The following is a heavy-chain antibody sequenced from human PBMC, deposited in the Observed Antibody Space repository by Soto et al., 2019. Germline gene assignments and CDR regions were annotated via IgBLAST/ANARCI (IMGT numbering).Heavy chain of an antibody. CDR1: GFTFSNYW. CDR2: IKQDGSEN. D-gene: IGHD2-15*01. Sequence: EVQLVESGGGLVQPGGSLRLSCAASGFTFSNYWMSWVRQAPGEGREWVANIKQDGSENSYVDSVKGRFTISRDNAKNSVYLKMNSLRAEDTAVYYCARGRYCSGGRCYFDYWGQGTPVTVSS. J-gene: IGHJ4*02. CDR3: ARGRYCSGGRCYFDY. V-gene: IGHV3-7*04.